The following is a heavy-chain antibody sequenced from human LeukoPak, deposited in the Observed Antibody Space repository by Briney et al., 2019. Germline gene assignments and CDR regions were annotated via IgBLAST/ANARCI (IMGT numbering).Heavy chain of an antibody. Sequence: ASVKVSCKASGGTFSSYAISWVRQAPGQGLEWMGGIIPIFGTANYAQKFQGRVTMTRDMSTSTVYMELSSLRSEDTAVYYCARLSGSGYYDILTGLAPQDYWGQGTLVTVSS. V-gene: IGHV1-69*05. CDR3: ARLSGSGYYDILTGLAPQDY. D-gene: IGHD3-9*01. J-gene: IGHJ4*02. CDR2: IIPIFGTA. CDR1: GGTFSSYA.